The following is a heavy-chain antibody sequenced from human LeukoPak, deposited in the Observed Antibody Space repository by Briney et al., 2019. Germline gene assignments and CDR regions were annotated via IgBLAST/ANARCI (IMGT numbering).Heavy chain of an antibody. J-gene: IGHJ6*03. CDR3: ARLSDYYYYMDV. CDR1: GGSFSGYY. V-gene: IGHV4-34*01. CDR2: INHSGST. Sequence: SETLSLTCAVYGGSFSGYYWSWIRRPPGKGLEWIGEINHSGSTNYNPSLKSRVTISVDTSKNQFSLKLSSVTAADTAVYYCARLSDYYYYMDVWGKGTTVTISS. D-gene: IGHD3-16*02.